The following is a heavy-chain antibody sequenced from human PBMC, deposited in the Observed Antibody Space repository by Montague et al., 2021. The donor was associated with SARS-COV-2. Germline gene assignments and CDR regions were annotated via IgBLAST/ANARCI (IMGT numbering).Heavy chain of an antibody. CDR1: GGSFSGYY. CDR2: IKHSGST. J-gene: IGHJ4*02. CDR3: VVVPLEPRGRGLDY. Sequence: SETLSLTCAVYGGSFSGYYWNWIRQPPGKGLEWIGEIKHSGSTNXNPSLKSRVTISVDTSKNQFSLKLSSVTAADTAVYYCVVVPLEPRGRGLDYWGQGTLVTVSS. D-gene: IGHD1-1*01. V-gene: IGHV4-34*01.